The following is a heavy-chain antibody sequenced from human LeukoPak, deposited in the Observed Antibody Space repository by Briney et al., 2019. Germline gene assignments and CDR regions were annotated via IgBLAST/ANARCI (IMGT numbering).Heavy chain of an antibody. J-gene: IGHJ4*02. CDR1: GFTFRSYA. Sequence: GGSLRLSCAASGFTFRSYALSWVRQATGKGLEWVSAISDSGGSTYYADSVKDRFTISRDNSKTMLYLQMNSLRAEDTAVYYCAKKTYNYAYSFDYWGQGTLVTVSS. CDR2: ISDSGGST. D-gene: IGHD5-18*01. V-gene: IGHV3-23*01. CDR3: AKKTYNYAYSFDY.